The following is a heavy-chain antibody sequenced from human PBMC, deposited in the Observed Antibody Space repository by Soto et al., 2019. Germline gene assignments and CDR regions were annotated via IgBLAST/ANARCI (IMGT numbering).Heavy chain of an antibody. CDR3: ARLLYYDSSGYPLDY. CDR1: GGTFSSY. J-gene: IGHJ4*02. V-gene: IGHV1-69*02. Sequence: QVQLVQSGAEVKKPGSSVKVSCKASGGTFSSYISWVRQAPGQGLEWMGRIIPILGIANYAQKFQGRVTITADKSTSTAYMELSILRSEDTAVYYCARLLYYDSSGYPLDYWGQGTLVTVSS. CDR2: IIPILGIA. D-gene: IGHD3-22*01.